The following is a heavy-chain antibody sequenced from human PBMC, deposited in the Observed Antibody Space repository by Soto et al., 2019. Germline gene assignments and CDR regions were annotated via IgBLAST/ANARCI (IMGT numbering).Heavy chain of an antibody. D-gene: IGHD6-6*01. J-gene: IGHJ4*02. CDR3: ARARSSSIAARQGLGVPRGSLFFDY. V-gene: IGHV4-34*01. CDR1: GGSFSGYY. CDR2: INHSGST. Sequence: QVQLQQWGAGLLKPSETLSLTCAVYGGSFSGYYWSWIRQPPGKGLEWIGEINHSGSTNYNPSLKSRVTISVDTSKNQFSLKLSSVTAADTAVYYCARARSSSIAARQGLGVPRGSLFFDYWGQGTLVTVSS.